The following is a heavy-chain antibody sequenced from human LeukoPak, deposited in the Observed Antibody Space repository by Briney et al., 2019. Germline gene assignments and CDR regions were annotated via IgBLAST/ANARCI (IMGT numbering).Heavy chain of an antibody. D-gene: IGHD6-19*01. CDR1: GGSISSGDYY. J-gene: IGHJ1*01. V-gene: IGHV4-61*08. CDR3: ARGVTGGWYGDFQH. CDR2: IYYSGST. Sequence: PSETLSLTCTVSGGSISSGDYYWSWIRQPPGKGLEWIGYIYYSGSTNYNPSLKSRVTISVDTSKNQFSLKLSSVTAADTAVYYCARGVTGGWYGDFQHRGQGTLVTVSS.